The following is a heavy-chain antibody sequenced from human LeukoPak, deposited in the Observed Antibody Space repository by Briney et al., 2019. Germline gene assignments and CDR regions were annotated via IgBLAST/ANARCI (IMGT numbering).Heavy chain of an antibody. CDR3: ARTGYCGGNSCYLNPIDS. CDR1: GYSISSGHY. Sequence: SETLSLTCTVSGYSISSGHYWGWIRQPPGKGLEWIGSIYYSGNTYYNPSLKSRVTISVDTSKNQISLKLSSVTAADTAVYYCARTGYCGGNSCYLNPIDSWGQGTPVTVSS. J-gene: IGHJ4*02. V-gene: IGHV4-38-2*02. D-gene: IGHD2-21*01. CDR2: IYYSGNT.